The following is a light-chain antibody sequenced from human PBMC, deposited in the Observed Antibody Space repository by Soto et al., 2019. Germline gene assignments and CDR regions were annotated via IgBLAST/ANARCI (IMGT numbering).Light chain of an antibody. Sequence: DIQMTQSPSFLSASVGDRVTITCRASQSIGKHLNWYQQKPGKAPKFLIYGASTLQSGVPSRLTGSGSGTDFTLTVYSLQPEDFATYYCQQSDSSPTTFGQGTRVEI. CDR1: QSIGKH. V-gene: IGKV1-39*01. J-gene: IGKJ5*01. CDR3: QQSDSSPTT. CDR2: GAS.